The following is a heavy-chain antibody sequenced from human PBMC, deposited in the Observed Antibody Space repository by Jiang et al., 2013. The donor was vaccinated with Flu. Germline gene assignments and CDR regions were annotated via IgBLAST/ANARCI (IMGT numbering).Heavy chain of an antibody. Sequence: SGAEVKKPGASVKVSCKASGYTFTTYNINWVRQATGQGLEWMGWVNPKSGNTGYAQKFQGRVTMTRNTAISTAYMELSSLRSEDTAVYYCARAYDFSSGRTYDAFDIWGQGTMVSVSS. V-gene: IGHV1-8*01. D-gene: IGHD3-3*01. CDR3: ARAYDFSSGRTYDAFDI. CDR2: VNPKSGNT. CDR1: GYTFTTYN. J-gene: IGHJ3*02.